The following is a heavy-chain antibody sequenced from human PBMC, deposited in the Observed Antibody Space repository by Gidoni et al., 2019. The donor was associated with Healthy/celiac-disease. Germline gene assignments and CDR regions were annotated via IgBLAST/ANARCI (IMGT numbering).Heavy chain of an antibody. J-gene: IGHJ6*02. V-gene: IGHV3-21*01. CDR2: IISSSSYL. D-gene: IGHD4-17*01. CDR3: ASWYGDYDFYYYGIAV. CDR1: GLTVSSYS. Sequence: EVQLVESGGGRVKPGGSLRLSCAASGLTVSSYSMNWVLQAPGKGLELVSSIISSSSYLYYADSVKGRFPISRYTSKNSLYLQMNSLRAEDTAVYYCASWYGDYDFYYYGIAVWGQGTTVTVSS.